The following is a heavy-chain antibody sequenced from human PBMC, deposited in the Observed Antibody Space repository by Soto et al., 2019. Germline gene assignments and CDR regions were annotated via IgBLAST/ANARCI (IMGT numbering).Heavy chain of an antibody. V-gene: IGHV3-64*01. J-gene: IGHJ4*02. D-gene: IGHD2-2*01. CDR2: ISSNGGST. Sequence: ASVKVSCKASGYTFSSYAMHWVRQAPGKGLEYVSAISSNGGSTYYANSVKGRFTISRDNSKNTLYLQMGSLRAEDMAVYYCARGGLYCSSTSCYPRFWGQGTLVTVSS. CDR1: GYTFSSYA. CDR3: ARGGLYCSSTSCYPRF.